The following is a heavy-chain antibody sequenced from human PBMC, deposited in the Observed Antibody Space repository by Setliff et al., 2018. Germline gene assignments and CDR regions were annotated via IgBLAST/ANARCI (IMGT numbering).Heavy chain of an antibody. D-gene: IGHD6-13*01. CDR3: ARAGLASAGRKGIFDH. Sequence: GASVKVSCKASGYSFNSYYMHWVRQAPGQGLEWMGIINPGGGSSSPAEKFEGRVTMTRDTSTSTVYMELSSLRSDDTAIYFCARAGLASAGRKGIFDHWGQGTLVTVSS. J-gene: IGHJ4*02. V-gene: IGHV1-46*02. CDR2: INPGGGSS. CDR1: GYSFNSYY.